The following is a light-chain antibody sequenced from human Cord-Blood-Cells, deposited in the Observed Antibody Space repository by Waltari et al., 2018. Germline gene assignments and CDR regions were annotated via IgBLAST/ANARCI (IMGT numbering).Light chain of an antibody. J-gene: IGKJ4*01. CDR2: AAS. CDR3: QQSYSTPLT. V-gene: IGKV1-39*01. Sequence: DIKMTQSPSSLSASVGERVTITCRASQSISSYVNWNQQKPGKAPKLLIYAASSLQSGVPSRFSGSGSGTDFTLTISSLQPEDFATYYCQQSYSTPLTFGGGTKVEIK. CDR1: QSISSY.